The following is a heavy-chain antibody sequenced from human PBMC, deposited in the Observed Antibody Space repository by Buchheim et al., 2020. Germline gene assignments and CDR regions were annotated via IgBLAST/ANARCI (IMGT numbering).Heavy chain of an antibody. Sequence: QVQLVESGGGVVQPGRSLRLSCAASGFTFSSYGMHWVRQAPGKGPEWVAVIWYDGSNKYYADSVKGRFTISRDNSKNTLYLQMNSLRAEDTAVYYCARATYDFWSGYYDYYYYYMDVWGKGTT. V-gene: IGHV3-33*01. J-gene: IGHJ6*03. CDR3: ARATYDFWSGYYDYYYYYMDV. CDR2: IWYDGSNK. D-gene: IGHD3-3*01. CDR1: GFTFSSYG.